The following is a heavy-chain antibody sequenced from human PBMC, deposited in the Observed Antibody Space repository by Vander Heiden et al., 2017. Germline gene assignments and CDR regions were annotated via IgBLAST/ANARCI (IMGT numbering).Heavy chain of an antibody. Sequence: QVQLVQSGGEVKKPGSSVKVSCKASGGTFSSYAFNWVRQAPGQGLEWMGAIVPIFATTNYAQNVQGRVTNTADKSTSTVYMELSSLTFEDTAVYYCARVAGPVRQRYDYDDYASQLYYWGQGTLVTVSS. V-gene: IGHV1-69*06. D-gene: IGHD4-17*01. CDR3: ARVAGPVRQRYDYDDYASQLYY. CDR1: GGTFSSYA. CDR2: IVPIFATT. J-gene: IGHJ4*02.